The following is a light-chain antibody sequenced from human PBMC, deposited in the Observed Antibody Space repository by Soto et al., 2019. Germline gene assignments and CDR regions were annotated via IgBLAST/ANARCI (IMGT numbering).Light chain of an antibody. V-gene: IGLV2-8*01. CDR3: SSYAGSNNWV. Sequence: QSALTQPPSASGPPGQSVTISCTGTSSDVGGYTSVSWYQQHPGKAPKFMIYEVSKRPSGVSDRFSGSKSGNTASLTVSGLQAEDAADYYCSSYAGSNNWVFGGGTKLTVL. CDR1: SSDVGGYTS. J-gene: IGLJ3*02. CDR2: EVS.